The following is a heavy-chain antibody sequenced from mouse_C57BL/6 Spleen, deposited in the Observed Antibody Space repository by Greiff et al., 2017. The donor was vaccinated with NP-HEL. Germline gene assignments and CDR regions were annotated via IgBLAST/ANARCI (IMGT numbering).Heavy chain of an antibody. D-gene: IGHD2-5*01. V-gene: IGHV5-16*01. CDR2: INYDGSST. CDR1: GFTFSDYY. CDR3: ARDEGSYYSNCVRTWFAY. Sequence: DVKLVESEGGLVQPGSSMKLSCTASGFTFSDYYMAWVRQVPEKGLEWVANINYDGSSTYYLDSLKSRFIISRDNAKNILYLQMISLKSEDTATYYGARDEGSYYSNCVRTWFAYWGQGTLVTVSA. J-gene: IGHJ3*01.